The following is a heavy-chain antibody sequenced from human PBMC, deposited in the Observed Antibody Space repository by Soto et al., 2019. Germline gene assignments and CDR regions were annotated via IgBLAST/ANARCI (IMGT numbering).Heavy chain of an antibody. Sequence: EVQLLESGGGLVQPGGSLRLSCAASGFTFSSYAMSWVRQAPGKWLEWVSDISGSGGSTYYADSVKGRFTISRDNYKHTLYLQMNSLRAEDTAVYYCPKPGVDYEPVEGLWGKGTLVPVSS. J-gene: IGHJ4*02. CDR3: PKPGVDYEPVEGL. CDR2: ISGSGGST. V-gene: IGHV3-23*01. D-gene: IGHD2-21*02. CDR1: GFTFSSYA.